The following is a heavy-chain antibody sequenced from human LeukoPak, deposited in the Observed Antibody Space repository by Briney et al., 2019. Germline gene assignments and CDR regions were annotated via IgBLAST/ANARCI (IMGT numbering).Heavy chain of an antibody. CDR3: ARDVGGSLDY. D-gene: IGHD1-26*01. CDR2: IKEDESAK. CDR1: GFTFSTYA. Sequence: PGGSLRLSCVTSGFTFSTYAMTWVRQAPGKGLEWVANIKEDESAKHQADSVKGRFTISRDNAQNSVYLQMSSLRGEDTAVYYCARDVGGSLDYWGQGTLVTVSS. J-gene: IGHJ4*02. V-gene: IGHV3-7*01.